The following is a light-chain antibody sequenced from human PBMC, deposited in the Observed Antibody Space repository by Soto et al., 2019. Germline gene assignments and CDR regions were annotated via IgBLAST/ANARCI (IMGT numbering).Light chain of an antibody. CDR1: QNVRGSN. Sequence: EIVLTQSPGTLSLSPGQRATLSCRASQNVRGSNLAWYQQKPGQAPRLLMFGASTRATGIPARFSGSGSGTDFTLTISRLEPEDFAVYYCQQYGNSPLTFGPGTKVDIK. V-gene: IGKV3-20*01. CDR3: QQYGNSPLT. CDR2: GAS. J-gene: IGKJ3*01.